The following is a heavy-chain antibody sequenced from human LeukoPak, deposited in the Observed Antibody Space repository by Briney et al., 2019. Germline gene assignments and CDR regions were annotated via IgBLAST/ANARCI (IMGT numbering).Heavy chain of an antibody. CDR1: GFTFSIYW. J-gene: IGHJ4*02. Sequence: TGGSLKLSCAASGFTFSIYWMSWVRQAPGKGLEWVANIKQDGSEKYYVGSVKGRFTISRDNAKNSLYLQMNSLRAEDTAVYYCASRQWLAAFDYWGQGTLVTVSS. CDR3: ASRQWLAAFDY. D-gene: IGHD6-19*01. CDR2: IKQDGSEK. V-gene: IGHV3-7*01.